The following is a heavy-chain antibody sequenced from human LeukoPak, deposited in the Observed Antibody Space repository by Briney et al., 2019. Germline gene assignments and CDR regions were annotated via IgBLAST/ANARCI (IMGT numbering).Heavy chain of an antibody. J-gene: IGHJ4*02. V-gene: IGHV4-38-2*01. Sequence: SETLSLTCSVSGYSISSGYYWDWIRQPPGKGLEWIGSIYHSGRTYYNPSLKSRVTISVDTSKNQFSLRLSSVTAADTAVYYCARSYCSSATCYEVYHFDYWGQGTLVTVSS. D-gene: IGHD2-2*01. CDR1: GYSISSGYY. CDR3: ARSYCSSATCYEVYHFDY. CDR2: IYHSGRT.